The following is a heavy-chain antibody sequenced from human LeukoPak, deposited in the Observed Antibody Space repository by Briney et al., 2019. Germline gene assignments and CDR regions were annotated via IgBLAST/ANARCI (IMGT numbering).Heavy chain of an antibody. V-gene: IGHV4-38-2*02. J-gene: IGHJ6*03. CDR3: ARALDYGNYYYYYYMDV. CDR2: IYHSGST. D-gene: IGHD3-16*01. Sequence: SETLSLTCTVSGGSISGYYWGWIRQPPGKGLEWIGSIYHSGSTYYNPSLKSRVTISVDPSKNQFSLELSSVTAADTAVYYCARALDYGNYYYYYYMDVWGKGTTVTVSS. CDR1: GGSISGYY.